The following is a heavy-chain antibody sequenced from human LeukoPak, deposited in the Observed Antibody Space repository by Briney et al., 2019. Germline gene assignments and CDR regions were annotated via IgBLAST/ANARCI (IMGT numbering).Heavy chain of an antibody. CDR3: ASVRRGFGESSKYYSYYYMDV. D-gene: IGHD3-10*01. CDR1: GGSISSSSYY. CDR2: IYYSGST. J-gene: IGHJ6*03. Sequence: SETLSLTCTVSGGSISSSSYYWGWIRQPPGKGLEWIGNIYYSGSTYCNPSLKSRVTISVDTSKNQFSLKLSAVTAADTAVYYCASVRRGFGESSKYYSYYYMDVWGSGTTVTISS. V-gene: IGHV4-39*01.